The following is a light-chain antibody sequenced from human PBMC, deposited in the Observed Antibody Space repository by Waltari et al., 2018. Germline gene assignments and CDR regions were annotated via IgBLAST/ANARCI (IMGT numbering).Light chain of an antibody. CDR2: LGS. CDR3: MQALQTPPAYT. CDR1: QSLLHSNGYNY. J-gene: IGKJ2*01. Sequence: DIVMTQSPLSLPVTPGEPASISCRSSQSLLHSNGYNYLDWYLQKPGQSPQLLIYLGSNRASGVPDRFSGSGSGTYFTLKISRVEAEDVGVYYCMQALQTPPAYTFGQGTKLEIK. V-gene: IGKV2-28*01.